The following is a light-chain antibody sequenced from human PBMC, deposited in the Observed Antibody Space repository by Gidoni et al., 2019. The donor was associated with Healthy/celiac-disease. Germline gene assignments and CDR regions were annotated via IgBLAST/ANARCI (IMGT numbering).Light chain of an antibody. V-gene: IGLV3-25*02. CDR3: QSADSSGSGV. Sequence: SYELTQPPSVSVPPGQTARITCSGDALPKQYAYWYQQKPGQAPVLVISKDSERPSGTPERFSGSSSGTTVTLTISGVQAEDEADYYCQSADSSGSGVFGGGTKLTVL. CDR2: KDS. CDR1: ALPKQY. J-gene: IGLJ2*01.